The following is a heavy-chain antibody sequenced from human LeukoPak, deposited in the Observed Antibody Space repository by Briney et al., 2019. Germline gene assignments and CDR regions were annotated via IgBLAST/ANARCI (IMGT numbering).Heavy chain of an antibody. J-gene: IGHJ5*02. CDR1: GGSFSGYY. CDR2: INHSGST. CDR3: ARGRPFIAAAGTRWFDP. V-gene: IGHV4-34*01. D-gene: IGHD6-13*01. Sequence: PSETLSLTCAVYGGSFSGYYWSWIRQPPGKGLEWIREINHSGSTNYNPSLKSRVTISVDTSKNQFSLKLSSVTAADTAVYYCARGRPFIAAAGTRWFDPWGQGTLVTVSS.